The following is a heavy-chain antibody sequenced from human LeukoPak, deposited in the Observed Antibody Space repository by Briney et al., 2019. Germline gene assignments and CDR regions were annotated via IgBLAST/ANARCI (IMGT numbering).Heavy chain of an antibody. D-gene: IGHD2-15*01. CDR2: ISSGSNYI. CDR3: ATCIRAPQYYFDS. CDR1: GFTFSDNR. Sequence: PGGSLRLSCTASGFTFSDNRTNCVPQAPGKGLEWVASISSGSNYIYYADSLKGRFTISRDNAKSSLYLQMDSLRAEDTAVYYCATCIRAPQYYFDSWGQGTLVTVAS. J-gene: IGHJ4*02. V-gene: IGHV3-21*01.